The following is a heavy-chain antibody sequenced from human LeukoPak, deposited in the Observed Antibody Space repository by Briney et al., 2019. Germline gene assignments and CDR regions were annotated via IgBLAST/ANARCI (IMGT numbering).Heavy chain of an antibody. J-gene: IGHJ6*02. Sequence: KPSETLSLTCTVSGGSISSGGYYWSWIRQHPGKGLEWIGYIYYSGSTYYNPSLKSRVTISVDTSKNQFSLKLSSVTAADTAVYYCAREERIAAAGTGYGMDVWGQGTTVTVSS. CDR3: AREERIAAAGTGYGMDV. CDR2: IYYSGST. D-gene: IGHD6-13*01. V-gene: IGHV4-31*03. CDR1: GGSISSGGYY.